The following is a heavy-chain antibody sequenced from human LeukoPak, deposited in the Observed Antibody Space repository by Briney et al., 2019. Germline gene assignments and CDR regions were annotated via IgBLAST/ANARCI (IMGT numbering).Heavy chain of an antibody. CDR3: ADGGTAAGTHSSFC. J-gene: IGHJ4*02. CDR1: GFTFSSYW. D-gene: IGHD6-13*01. CDR2: ISSGSSYK. V-gene: IGHV3-21*01. Sequence: PGGSLRLFCAASGFTFSSYWMHWVRQAPGKGLEWVSSISSGSSYKYYADSVKGRFTISRDNAKNSLYLQMNSLRAEDTAVYYCADGGTAAGTHSSFCWGQGTLVTVAS.